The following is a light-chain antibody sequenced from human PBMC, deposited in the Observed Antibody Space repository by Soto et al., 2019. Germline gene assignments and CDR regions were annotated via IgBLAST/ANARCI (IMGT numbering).Light chain of an antibody. CDR2: SNN. CDR1: SSKIGLNS. Sequence: QSVLTQPPSASGTPGQRVTISCSGTSSKIGLNSVRWYRRFPGSAPKLLIYSNNQRPSGVPDRFSGSKSGTSASLAISGLQSEDEADYYCSSWDDGVSGWVFGGGTKLTVL. V-gene: IGLV1-44*01. J-gene: IGLJ3*02. CDR3: SSWDDGVSGWV.